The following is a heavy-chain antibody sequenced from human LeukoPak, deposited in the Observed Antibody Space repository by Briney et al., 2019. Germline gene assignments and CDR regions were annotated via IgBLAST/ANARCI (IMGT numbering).Heavy chain of an antibody. CDR2: IKQDGSEK. CDR3: ARDKGDYDTSGSLFIF. Sequence: AGGSLRLSCAASGFTFSSYWMSWVRQAPGKGLEWVANIKQDGSEKYYVDSVKGRFTISRDNAKNSLYLQMNSLRAEDTAVYYCARDKGDYDTSGSLFIFGGQGTLVTVSS. V-gene: IGHV3-7*03. J-gene: IGHJ4*02. CDR1: GFTFSSYW. D-gene: IGHD3-22*01.